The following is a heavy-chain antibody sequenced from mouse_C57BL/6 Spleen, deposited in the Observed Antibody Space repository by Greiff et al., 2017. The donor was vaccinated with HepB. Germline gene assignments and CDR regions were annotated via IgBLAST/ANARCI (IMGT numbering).Heavy chain of an antibody. CDR2: IWGVGST. V-gene: IGHV2-6*01. CDR1: GFSLTSYG. CDR3: ASSYYYGLGGFAY. J-gene: IGHJ3*01. D-gene: IGHD1-1*01. Sequence: VQLVESGPGLVAPSQSLSITCTVSGFSLTSYGVDWVRQSPGKGLEWLGVIWGVGSTNYNSALKSRLSISKDNSKSQVFLKMNSLQTDDTAMYYCASSYYYGLGGFAYWGQGTLVTVSA.